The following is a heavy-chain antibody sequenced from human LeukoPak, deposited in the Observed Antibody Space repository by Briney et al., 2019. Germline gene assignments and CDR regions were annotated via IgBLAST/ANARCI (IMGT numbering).Heavy chain of an antibody. CDR1: GFSFNDYG. J-gene: IGHJ1*01. CDR2: IWHDGSGT. Sequence: TGGSLRLSCAVSGFSFNDYGMHWVRQAPGKGLEWVAHIWHDGSGTFYADSVKGRFSISRDNSKNTLYLQMNSLSVEDTAVYYCARGGGATVDTAMVKVFLGYFQHWGQGTLVTVSS. CDR3: ARGGGATVDTAMVKVFLGYFQH. D-gene: IGHD5-18*01. V-gene: IGHV3-33*01.